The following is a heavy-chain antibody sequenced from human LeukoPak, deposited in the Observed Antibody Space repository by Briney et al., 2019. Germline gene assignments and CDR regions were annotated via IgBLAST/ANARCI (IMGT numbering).Heavy chain of an antibody. CDR3: ARVIDVAAAGYFDS. V-gene: IGHV4-38-2*02. CDR2: IFRIGSS. Sequence: SETLSLTCSVSGFSITTGYYWAWIRQPPGKGLEWIGTIFRIGSSYFNPSLKSRVTISVDTSKNQFSLKLSSVTAADTALYYCARVIDVAAAGYFDSWGQGTQVTVSS. D-gene: IGHD6-13*01. CDR1: GFSITTGYY. J-gene: IGHJ4*02.